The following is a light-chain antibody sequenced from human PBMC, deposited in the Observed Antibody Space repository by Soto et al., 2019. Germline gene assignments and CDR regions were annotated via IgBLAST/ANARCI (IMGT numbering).Light chain of an antibody. CDR2: WAS. CDR1: QSVLYSSNNKNY. CDR3: QQYYSTPLN. J-gene: IGKJ2*01. V-gene: IGKV4-1*01. Sequence: DIVMTQSPDSLAVSLGERPTINCKSSQSVLYSSNNKNYLAWYQQKPGQPPKLLIYWASTRESGVPDRFSGSGSGTDFTLTISSLQAEDVAVYYCQQYYSTPLNFGQGTKLEIK.